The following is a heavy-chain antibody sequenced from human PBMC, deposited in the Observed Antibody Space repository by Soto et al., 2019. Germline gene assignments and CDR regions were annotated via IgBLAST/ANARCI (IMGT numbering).Heavy chain of an antibody. CDR1: GGTFSSYA. J-gene: IGHJ1*01. D-gene: IGHD3-16*02. Sequence: QVQLVQSGAEVKKPGSSVKVSCKASGGTFSSYAISWVRQAPGQGLEWMGGIIPIFGKANYAQKFQGRVTITADESTSAAYMALSRLTSEDTALYYCAWGVNYRRGVEYWGQGTLVTVSS. CDR3: AWGVNYRRGVEY. V-gene: IGHV1-69*01. CDR2: IIPIFGKA.